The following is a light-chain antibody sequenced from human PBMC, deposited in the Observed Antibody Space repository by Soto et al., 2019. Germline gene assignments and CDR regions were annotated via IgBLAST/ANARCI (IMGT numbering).Light chain of an antibody. J-gene: IGKJ1*01. Sequence: DIQMSQSPSTLSASVGDRVTITCRASQSISPSLAWYQQKPGKAPKLLINDASTLERGVPSRFSGSGSGTEFTLTISSLQPDDFATYYCQHYSSYSRTFGQGTKVDIK. V-gene: IGKV1-5*01. CDR3: QHYSSYSRT. CDR2: DAS. CDR1: QSISPS.